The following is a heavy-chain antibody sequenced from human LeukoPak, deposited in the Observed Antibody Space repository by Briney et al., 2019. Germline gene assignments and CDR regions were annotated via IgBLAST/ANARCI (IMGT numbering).Heavy chain of an antibody. J-gene: IGHJ4*02. V-gene: IGHV4-4*07. Sequence: SEPLSLTCTVSGGSISSYYWSWIRQPAGKGLEWIGRIYTSGSTNYNASLKSRVSMSVDTSKNQSSLKLSSVTAADTAVFYCARENSGSYREFDYWGQGTLVTVSS. CDR3: ARENSGSYREFDY. CDR2: IYTSGST. D-gene: IGHD1-26*01. CDR1: GGSISSYY.